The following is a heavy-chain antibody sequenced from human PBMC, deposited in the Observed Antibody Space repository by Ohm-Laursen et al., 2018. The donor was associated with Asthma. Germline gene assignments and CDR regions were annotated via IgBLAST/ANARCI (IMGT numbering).Heavy chain of an antibody. CDR1: GGSISRGGYY. CDR2: IYYSGST. Sequence: TLSLTCTVSGGSISRGGYYWSWIRQHPGKGLEWIGYIYYSGSTYYNPSLKSRVTISVDTSKSQFSLKLSSVTAADTAVYYCARVDSSSYYDYWGQGTLVTVSS. V-gene: IGHV4-31*03. J-gene: IGHJ4*02. CDR3: ARVDSSSYYDY. D-gene: IGHD6-13*01.